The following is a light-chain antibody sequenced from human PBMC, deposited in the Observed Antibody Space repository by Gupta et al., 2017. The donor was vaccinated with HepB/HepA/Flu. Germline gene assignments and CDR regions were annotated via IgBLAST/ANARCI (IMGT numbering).Light chain of an antibody. CDR1: PSITSTY. CDR2: GAS. V-gene: IGKV3-20*01. CDR3: QQYHDSPWT. J-gene: IGKJ1*01. Sequence: EIVLTQSPGTVSLSPGERATRSCRASPSITSTYLAWYQQKPGQAPRLLIYGASRRATGIPDRFSGSGSGTDFTLTIGRLEPEDFALYFCQQYHDSPWTFGQGTKVEIK.